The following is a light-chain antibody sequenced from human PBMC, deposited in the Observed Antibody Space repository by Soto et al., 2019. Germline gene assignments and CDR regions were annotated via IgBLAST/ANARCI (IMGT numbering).Light chain of an antibody. V-gene: IGKV3-20*01. CDR1: QSVTTNY. CDR3: QQYGNSPRP. J-gene: IGKJ1*01. CDR2: GAS. Sequence: PGERATLSCRASQSVTTNYIAWYQQKPGQAPRLLIYGASNRATGIPDRFSGSGSGTDFTLTISRLEPEDFAVYYCQQYGNSPRPFGQGTRVEIK.